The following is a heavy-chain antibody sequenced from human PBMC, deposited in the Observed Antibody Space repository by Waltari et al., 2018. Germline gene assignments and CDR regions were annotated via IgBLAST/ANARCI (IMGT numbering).Heavy chain of an antibody. CDR3: ATSPLRFLEWVNWFDP. V-gene: IGHV1-69-2*01. D-gene: IGHD3-3*01. CDR2: VDPEDGET. CDR1: GYTFTDYY. Sequence: EVQLVQSGAEVKKPGATVKISCKASGYTFTDYYMHWVQQAPGKGLEWMGRVDPEDGETIYAEKCQGRGTITADTSTDTAYMELTSLRSEDTAVYYCATSPLRFLEWVNWFDPWGQGTLVTVSS. J-gene: IGHJ5*02.